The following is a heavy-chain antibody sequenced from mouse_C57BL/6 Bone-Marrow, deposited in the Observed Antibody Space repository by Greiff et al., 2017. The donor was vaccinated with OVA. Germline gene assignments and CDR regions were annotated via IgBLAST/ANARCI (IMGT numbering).Heavy chain of an antibody. D-gene: IGHD2-4*01. CDR2: IYPRSGNT. Sequence: VQGVESGAELARPGASVKLSCKASGYTFTSYGISWVKQRTGPGLEWIGEIYPRSGNTYYNEKFKGKATLTADKSSSTAYMELRSLTSEDSAVYFCARWGLRRAWLAYWGQGTLVTVSA. J-gene: IGHJ3*01. V-gene: IGHV1-81*01. CDR3: ARWGLRRAWLAY. CDR1: GYTFTSYG.